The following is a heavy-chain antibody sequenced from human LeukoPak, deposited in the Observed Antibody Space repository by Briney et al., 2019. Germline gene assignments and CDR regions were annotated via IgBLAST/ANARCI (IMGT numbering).Heavy chain of an antibody. CDR1: GYTFTSYY. V-gene: IGHV1-46*01. Sequence: ASVKVSCKASGYTFTSYYMHWVRQAPGQGLEWMGIINPSGGSTSYAQKFQGRVTMTTDTSTSTAYMDLRSLRSDDTAIYYCARVHGYYIGLYYFDYWGQGTLVTVSS. CDR2: INPSGGST. D-gene: IGHD4-17*01. J-gene: IGHJ4*02. CDR3: ARVHGYYIGLYYFDY.